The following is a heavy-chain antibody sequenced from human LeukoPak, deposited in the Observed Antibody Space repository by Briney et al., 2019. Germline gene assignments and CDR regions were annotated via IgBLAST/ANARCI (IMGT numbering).Heavy chain of an antibody. D-gene: IGHD3-22*01. CDR3: ARRITMIVVVKDAFDI. CDR1: GYFISSGFY. J-gene: IGHJ3*02. Sequence: SETLSLTCTVFGYFISSGFYWGWIRQPPGKGLEWIGSIYHSGSTDYNESLKSRVTITVDTSQNQISLKLRSVTAADTAVYYCARRITMIVVVKDAFDIWGQGTMVTVSS. V-gene: IGHV4-38-2*02. CDR2: IYHSGST.